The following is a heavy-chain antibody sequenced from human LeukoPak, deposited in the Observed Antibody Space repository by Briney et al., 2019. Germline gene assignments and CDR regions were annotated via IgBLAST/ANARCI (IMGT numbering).Heavy chain of an antibody. V-gene: IGHV4-34*01. CDR2: INHSGST. D-gene: IGHD1-1*01. CDR3: ASGADELNL. CDR1: GGSFSGYY. J-gene: IGHJ5*02. Sequence: SETLSLTCAVYGGSFSGYYWSWIRQPPGKGLEWIGEINHSGSTNYNPSLKSRVTISVDTSKNQFSLKPSSVTAADTAVYYCASGADELNLWGQGILVTVSS.